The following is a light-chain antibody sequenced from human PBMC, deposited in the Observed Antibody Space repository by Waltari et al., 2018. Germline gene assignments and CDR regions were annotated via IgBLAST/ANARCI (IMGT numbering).Light chain of an antibody. Sequence: DIQLTQSPSFLSASVGDRVTITCRASHGISSYVAWYHQKPGKAPKLLIYVASTLRSGVPSRFSGSGSGTEFTLTISRLQPEDFATYYCQQVHSYPRTFGQWTNLEIK. J-gene: IGKJ2*01. CDR2: VAS. V-gene: IGKV1-9*01. CDR1: HGISSY. CDR3: QQVHSYPRT.